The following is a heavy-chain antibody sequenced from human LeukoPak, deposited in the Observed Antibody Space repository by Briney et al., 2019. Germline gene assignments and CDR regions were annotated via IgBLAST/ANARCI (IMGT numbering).Heavy chain of an antibody. J-gene: IGHJ4*02. CDR1: GFTFSSYG. CDR2: ISASGTGT. V-gene: IGHV3-23*01. D-gene: IGHD2-2*01. CDR3: AKLSTSPYYFDY. Sequence: GGSLRLSCAASGFTFSSYGMHWVRQTPGKGLEWVSAISASGTGTYFADSVKGRFTISRDNSKNTLYLQMNSLRAEDTAVYYCAKLSTSPYYFDYWGQGTLVTVSS.